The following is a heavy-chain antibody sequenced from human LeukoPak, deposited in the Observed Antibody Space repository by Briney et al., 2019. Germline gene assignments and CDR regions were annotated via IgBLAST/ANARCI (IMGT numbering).Heavy chain of an antibody. CDR2: IYYSGST. D-gene: IGHD3-3*01. V-gene: IGHV4-39*01. J-gene: IGHJ4*02. CDR3: ARRFLEWSQVDY. CDR1: GGSISSSSYY. Sequence: TPSETLSLTCTVSGGSISSSSYYWGWIRQPPGKGLEWIGIIYYSGSTYYNPSLKSRVTISVDTSKNQFSLKLSSVTAADTAVYYCARRFLEWSQVDYWGQGTLVTVSS.